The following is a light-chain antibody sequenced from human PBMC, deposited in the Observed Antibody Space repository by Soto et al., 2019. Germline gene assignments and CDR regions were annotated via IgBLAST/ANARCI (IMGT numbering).Light chain of an antibody. Sequence: EIMMTQSPATLSVPPGERATLSCRASQSVGTTLAWYQQTPGQAPRLLIHDASTRATGVPVRFSGSGSGTEFTLTITSLQSEDFAVYYCQQYNNWPGYTFGQGTKVDIK. V-gene: IGKV3-15*01. CDR2: DAS. CDR1: QSVGTT. J-gene: IGKJ2*01. CDR3: QQYNNWPGYT.